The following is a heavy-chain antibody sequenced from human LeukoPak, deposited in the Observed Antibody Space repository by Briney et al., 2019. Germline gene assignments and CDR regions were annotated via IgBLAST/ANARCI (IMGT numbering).Heavy chain of an antibody. CDR2: IYSGGST. D-gene: IGHD4-17*01. Sequence: GGSLRLSCAASGFTVSSNYMSWVRQAPGKGLEWVSVIYSGGSTYYADSVKGRFTISRDNSKNTLYLQMNSLRAEDTAVYYCGGGDYTSGVARFDYWGQGTLVTVSS. V-gene: IGHV3-66*01. CDR3: GGGDYTSGVARFDY. J-gene: IGHJ4*02. CDR1: GFTVSSNY.